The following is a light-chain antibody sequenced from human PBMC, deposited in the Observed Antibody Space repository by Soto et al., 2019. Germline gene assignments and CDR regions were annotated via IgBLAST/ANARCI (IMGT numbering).Light chain of an antibody. J-gene: IGKJ3*01. CDR2: DAT. Sequence: EIVLTQSPSTLSLSPGERATLYCRASQRVGRYLGWYQHNPCQAPRLLIYDATNRATCIPDRFSSSGSGTDFPLTISSLGPDDFAVYFCQQRATWPPGFTFGPGTNVDFK. CDR1: QRVGRY. CDR3: QQRATWPPGFT. V-gene: IGKV3-11*01.